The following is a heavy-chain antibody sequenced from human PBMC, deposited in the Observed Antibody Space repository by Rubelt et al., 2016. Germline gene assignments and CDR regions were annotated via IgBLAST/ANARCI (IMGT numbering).Heavy chain of an antibody. J-gene: IGHJ4*02. D-gene: IGHD5-12*01. Sequence: GKGLEWIGSIYYSGSTYYNPSLTSRVTISVYTSKNQFSLKLSSVTAADTAVYYWARGRVATIIDYWGQGTLVTVSS. CDR3: ARGRVATIIDY. V-gene: IGHV4-39*01. CDR2: IYYSGST.